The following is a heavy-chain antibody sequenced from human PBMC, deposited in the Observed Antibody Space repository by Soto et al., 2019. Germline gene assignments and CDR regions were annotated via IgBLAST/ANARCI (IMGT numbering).Heavy chain of an antibody. CDR2: IYGSSSYI. Sequence: GGSLRLSCAASGFAFSSYSMNWVRQAPGKGLEWVSSIYGSSSYIYYADSVKGRSTISRDNARNSLFLQMNSLRAEDTAVYYCARDRDSSGWYEFDYWGQGTLVTVSS. J-gene: IGHJ4*02. CDR3: ARDRDSSGWYEFDY. D-gene: IGHD6-19*01. V-gene: IGHV3-21*01. CDR1: GFAFSSYS.